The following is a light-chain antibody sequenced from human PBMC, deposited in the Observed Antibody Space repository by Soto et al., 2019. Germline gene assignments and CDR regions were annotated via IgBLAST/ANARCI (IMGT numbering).Light chain of an antibody. V-gene: IGLV1-51*01. CDR1: SSNIGGNS. J-gene: IGLJ1*01. Sequence: QSVLTQPPSVSAAPGEKVTTSFSVSSSNIGGNSVSWYQQLPGTAPKLLIYDDNKRPSGIPDRFSGSKSGTSATLGITGFQTGDEADYYCGSWDSSLSAYVFGTGTKVTVL. CDR2: DDN. CDR3: GSWDSSLSAYV.